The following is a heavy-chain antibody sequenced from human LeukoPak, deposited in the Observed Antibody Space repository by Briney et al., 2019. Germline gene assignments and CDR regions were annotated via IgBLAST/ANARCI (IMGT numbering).Heavy chain of an antibody. J-gene: IGHJ4*02. CDR2: INHSGST. V-gene: IGHV4-34*01. CDR1: GGSFSGYY. Sequence: TSETLSLTCAVYGGSFSGYYWSWIRQPPGKGLEWIGEINHSGSTNYNPSLKSRVTISVDTSKNQFSLKLSSVTAADTAVYYCARLSHYWGQGTLVTVSS. CDR3: ARLSHY.